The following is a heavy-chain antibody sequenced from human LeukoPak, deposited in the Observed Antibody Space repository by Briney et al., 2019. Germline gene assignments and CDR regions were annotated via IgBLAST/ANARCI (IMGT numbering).Heavy chain of an antibody. J-gene: IGHJ6*03. Sequence: ASVKVSCKASGCTFTSYDINWVRQATGQGLEWMGWMNPNSGNTGYAQKFQGRVTMTRNTSISTAYMELSSLRSEDTAVYYCARTRPKRKDYYYYYMDVWGKGTTVTVSS. CDR1: GCTFTSYD. CDR3: ARTRPKRKDYYYYYMDV. D-gene: IGHD1-1*01. V-gene: IGHV1-8*01. CDR2: MNPNSGNT.